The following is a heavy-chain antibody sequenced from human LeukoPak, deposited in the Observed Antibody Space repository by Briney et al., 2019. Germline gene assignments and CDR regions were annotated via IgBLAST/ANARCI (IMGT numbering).Heavy chain of an antibody. V-gene: IGHV4-30-2*01. CDR2: IYHSGST. Sequence: SQTLSLTCAVSGGSISSGGYSWSWIRQPPGKGLEWIGYIYHSGSTYYNPSLKSRVTISVDRSKNQFSLKLSSVTAADTAVYYCARALAAANNWFDPWGQGTLVTVSS. D-gene: IGHD6-13*01. J-gene: IGHJ5*02. CDR3: ARALAAANNWFDP. CDR1: GGSISSGGYS.